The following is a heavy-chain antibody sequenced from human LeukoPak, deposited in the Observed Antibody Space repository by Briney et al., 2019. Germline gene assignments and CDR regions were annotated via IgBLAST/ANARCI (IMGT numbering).Heavy chain of an antibody. V-gene: IGHV1-8*02. CDR3: ARLMWLGESINFDY. CDR1: GYTFTSYG. J-gene: IGHJ4*02. D-gene: IGHD3-10*01. Sequence: ASVKVSCKASGYTFTSYGISWVRQATGQGLEWMGWMNPNSGNTGYAQKFQGRVTMTRNTSISTAYMELSSLRSEDTAVYYCARLMWLGESINFDYWGQGTLVTVSS. CDR2: MNPNSGNT.